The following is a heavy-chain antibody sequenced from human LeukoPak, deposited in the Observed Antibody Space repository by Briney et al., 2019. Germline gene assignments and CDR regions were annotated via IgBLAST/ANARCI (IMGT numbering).Heavy chain of an antibody. CDR2: INPNSGGT. V-gene: IGHV1-2*06. CDR3: ARVLLTSGYCTSTSCSTSQYNWFDP. D-gene: IGHD2-2*01. Sequence: ASVKVSCKASGYTFTGYYMHWVLQAPGQGLEWMGRINPNSGGTNYAQKFQGRVTMTRDTSISTAYMELSRLRSDDTAVYYCARVLLTSGYCTSTSCSTSQYNWFDPWGQGTLITVSS. CDR1: GYTFTGYY. J-gene: IGHJ5*02.